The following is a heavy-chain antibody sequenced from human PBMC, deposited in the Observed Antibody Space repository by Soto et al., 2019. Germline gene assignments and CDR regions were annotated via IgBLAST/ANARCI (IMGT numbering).Heavy chain of an antibody. J-gene: IGHJ4*02. CDR2: INPSGGST. Sequence: QVQLVQSGAEVKKPGASVKVSCKASGYTFTSYYMHWVRQAPGQGLEWMGIINPSGGSTSYAQKFQGRVTMTRDTSTSTVYMELSSLRSEDTAVYYCARSRIQLWLPSYYFDYWGQGTLVTVSS. CDR1: GYTFTSYY. CDR3: ARSRIQLWLPSYYFDY. V-gene: IGHV1-46*01. D-gene: IGHD5-18*01.